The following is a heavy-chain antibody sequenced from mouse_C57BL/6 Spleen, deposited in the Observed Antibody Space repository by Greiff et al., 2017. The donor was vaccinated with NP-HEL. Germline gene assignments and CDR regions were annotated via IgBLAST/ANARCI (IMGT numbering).Heavy chain of an antibody. CDR3: ARDHYYYSSSHWYFDV. J-gene: IGHJ1*03. CDR1: GFTFSDYY. D-gene: IGHD1-1*01. V-gene: IGHV5-16*01. CDR2: INYDGSST. Sequence: EVQVVESEGGLVQPGSSMKLSCTASGFTFSDYYMAWVRQVPEKGLEWVANINYDGSSTYYLDSLKSRFIISRDNAKNILYLQMSSLKSEDTATYYCARDHYYYSSSHWYFDVWGTGTTVTVSS.